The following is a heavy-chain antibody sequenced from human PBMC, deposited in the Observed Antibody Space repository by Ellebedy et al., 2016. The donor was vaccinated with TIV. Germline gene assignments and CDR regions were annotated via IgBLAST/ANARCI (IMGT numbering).Heavy chain of an antibody. Sequence: PGGSLRLSCAGSGFTFSNYAMTWVRQAPGKGLEWVSAITGNGDSTYYADSVKGRFTISRDNSKNTLYLQMNSLRAEDTAIYYCAKDTGYRLDYWGQGTLVTVSS. CDR3: AKDTGYRLDY. CDR2: ITGNGDST. V-gene: IGHV3-23*01. CDR1: GFTFSNYA. J-gene: IGHJ4*02. D-gene: IGHD3-9*01.